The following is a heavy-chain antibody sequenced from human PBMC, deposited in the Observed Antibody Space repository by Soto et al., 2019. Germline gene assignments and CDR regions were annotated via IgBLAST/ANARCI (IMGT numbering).Heavy chain of an antibody. CDR1: GGSLTGYY. CDR3: ARGQEGIVATH. CDR2: VKDGGST. J-gene: IGHJ4*02. V-gene: IGHV4-34*01. Sequence: QVQLQQWGAGLLKPSETLSLTCTVNGGSLTGYYWSWIRQPPGKGLEWIGEVKDGGSTNYSPSLRGRVSISADTSKIHFALRLNSVTAAEAAVSFCARGQEGIVATHWDQGALVTVSS. D-gene: IGHD5-12*01.